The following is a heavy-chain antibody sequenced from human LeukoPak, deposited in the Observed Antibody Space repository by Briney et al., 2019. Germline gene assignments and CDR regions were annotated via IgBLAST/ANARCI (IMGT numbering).Heavy chain of an antibody. J-gene: IGHJ6*02. D-gene: IGHD4-11*01. Sequence: AGGSLRLSCAASGFTFSSYGMHWARQAPGKGLEWLAVISYDGTNKDYADSVKGRFTISRDNSKNTLYLQVNSLRAEDTAVYYCAEGLQTNYYYYHAMDVWGQGTTVTVSS. CDR1: GFTFSSYG. CDR2: ISYDGTNK. V-gene: IGHV3-30*18. CDR3: AEGLQTNYYYYHAMDV.